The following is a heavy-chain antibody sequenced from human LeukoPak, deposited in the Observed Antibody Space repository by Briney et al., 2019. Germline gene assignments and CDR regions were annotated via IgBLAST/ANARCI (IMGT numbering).Heavy chain of an antibody. J-gene: IGHJ4*02. Sequence: SETLSLTCAVSGYSISSGYYWGWIRQPPGKGLEWIGSIYHSGSTYYNPSLKSRVTISVDTSKNQFSLKLSSVTAADTAVYYCARTTRTTTIDYWGQGTLVTVSS. V-gene: IGHV4-38-2*01. CDR2: IYHSGST. CDR1: GYSISSGYY. D-gene: IGHD1-1*01. CDR3: ARTTRTTTIDY.